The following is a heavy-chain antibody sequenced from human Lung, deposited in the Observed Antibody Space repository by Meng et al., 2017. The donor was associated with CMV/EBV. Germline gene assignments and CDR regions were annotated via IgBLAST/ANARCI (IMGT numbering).Heavy chain of an antibody. Sequence: GAGVKKPGASLKVSGKASVYTFTSYDSNWVRQATGQGLEWMGWMNPNSGNTGYAQKFQGRVTMTRNTSISTAYMELSSLRSEDTAVYYCARGYCSGGSCPVFDPWGQGTLVTVSS. D-gene: IGHD2-15*01. V-gene: IGHV1-8*01. CDR3: ARGYCSGGSCPVFDP. CDR1: VYTFTSYD. CDR2: MNPNSGNT. J-gene: IGHJ5*02.